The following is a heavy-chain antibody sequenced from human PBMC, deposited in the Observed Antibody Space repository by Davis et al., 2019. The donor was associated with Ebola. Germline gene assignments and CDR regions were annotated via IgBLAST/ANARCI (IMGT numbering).Heavy chain of an antibody. Sequence: GESLKISCAASGFTFSGYTMNRVRPAPGKGLEWVSTISGRGNRKYSADSVKGRFTSSRDNSKNTLYLQMNSLRAEDTAVYYCARDRKAAGFLNRFYFDYWGQGTLVNVSS. V-gene: IGHV3-23*01. D-gene: IGHD6-13*01. J-gene: IGHJ4*02. CDR2: ISGRGNRK. CDR1: GFTFSGYT. CDR3: ARDRKAAGFLNRFYFDY.